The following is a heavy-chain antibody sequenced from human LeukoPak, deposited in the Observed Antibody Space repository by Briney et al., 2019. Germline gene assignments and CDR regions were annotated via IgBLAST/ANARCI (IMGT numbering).Heavy chain of an antibody. V-gene: IGHV4-59*01. D-gene: IGHD1-26*01. J-gene: IGHJ4*02. CDR3: AREAPGVGATDY. Sequence: SETLSLTCTVSGGSISSYYGSWIRQPPGKGLEWSGYIYYSGSTNYNPSLKSRVTISVDTSKNQFSLKLSSVTAADTAVYYCAREAPGVGATDYWGQGTLVTVSS. CDR1: GGSISSYY. CDR2: IYYSGST.